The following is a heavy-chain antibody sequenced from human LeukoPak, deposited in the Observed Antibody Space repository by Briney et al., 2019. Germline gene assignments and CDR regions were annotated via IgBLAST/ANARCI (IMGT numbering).Heavy chain of an antibody. Sequence: GASVKVSCKASGYTFTGYYMHWVRQAPGQGLEWMGIINPSGGSTSYAQKFQGRVTMTRDTSTSTVYMELSSLRSEDTAVYYCARDTYYYDSSGYYWADAFDIWGQGTMVTVSS. J-gene: IGHJ3*02. CDR1: GYTFTGYY. CDR3: ARDTYYYDSSGYYWADAFDI. CDR2: INPSGGST. V-gene: IGHV1-46*01. D-gene: IGHD3-22*01.